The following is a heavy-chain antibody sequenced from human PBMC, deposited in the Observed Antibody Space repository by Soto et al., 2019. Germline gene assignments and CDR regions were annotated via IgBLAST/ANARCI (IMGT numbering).Heavy chain of an antibody. V-gene: IGHV1-2*02. J-gene: IGHJ4*01. D-gene: IGHD1-1*01. CDR2: INPYTGET. CDR1: GYTFTCDY. Sequence: AAVKVSYKASGYTFTCDYMHWVRQAPGQGLEWMEWINPYTGETNYAQKFQGRVIMTSAAAISAAYMELNSLTSDDTAVYYCTRPLRATAGTTFYYWGQGSLVTVSS. CDR3: TRPLRATAGTTFYY.